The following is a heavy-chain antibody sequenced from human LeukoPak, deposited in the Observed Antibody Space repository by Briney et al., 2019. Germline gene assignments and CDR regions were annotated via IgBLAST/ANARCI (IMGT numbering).Heavy chain of an antibody. CDR3: ARDFPHDYGGFDM. Sequence: SQPLSLTCTVSGGSISGGGYSWSWSCQDPGKGVEWIGYFYYGGSTYYNPSLKSRVTISVDTSKNPFSLKPSSVTAADTAVYYSARDFPHDYGGFDMWGQGTMVTVSS. J-gene: IGHJ3*02. CDR1: GGSISGGGYS. V-gene: IGHV4-31*03. D-gene: IGHD4-23*01. CDR2: FYYGGST.